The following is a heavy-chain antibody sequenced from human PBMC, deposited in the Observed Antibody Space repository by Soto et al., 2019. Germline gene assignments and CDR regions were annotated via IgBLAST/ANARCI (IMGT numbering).Heavy chain of an antibody. Sequence: SETLSLTCAVSGGSLSRGGYSWSWIRQPPGKGLEWIGYIYHSGSTYYNPSLKSRVTISVDRSKNQFSLKLSSVTAADTALYYCASVPDYWGQGNLVTVSS. CDR1: GGSLSRGGYS. CDR2: IYHSGST. CDR3: ASVPDY. V-gene: IGHV4-30-2*01. J-gene: IGHJ4*02. D-gene: IGHD2-2*01.